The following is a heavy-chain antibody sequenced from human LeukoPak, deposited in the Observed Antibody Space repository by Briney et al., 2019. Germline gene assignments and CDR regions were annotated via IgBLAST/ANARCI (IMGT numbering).Heavy chain of an antibody. CDR1: GGSISSYY. J-gene: IGHJ4*02. D-gene: IGHD6-19*01. V-gene: IGHV4-59*12. CDR2: IYYSGST. CDR3: ARDPSKYSSGWYVDLDY. Sequence: SETLSLICTVSGGSISSYYWSWIRQPPGKGLEWIGYIYYSGSTNYNPSLKSRVTISVDTSKNQFSLKLSSVTAADTAVYYCARDPSKYSSGWYVDLDYWGQGTLVTVSS.